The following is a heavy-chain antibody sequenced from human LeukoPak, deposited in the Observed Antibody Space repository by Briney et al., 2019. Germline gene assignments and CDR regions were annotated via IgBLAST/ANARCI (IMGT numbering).Heavy chain of an antibody. CDR1: GFTFSSYW. Sequence: GGSLRLSCAASGFTFSSYWMSWVRQAPGKGLEWVANIKQDGSEKYYVDSVKGRFTISRDNSKNTLYLQMNSLRAEDTAVYYCARARDYDFWSGYYQNFDYWGQGTLVTVSS. D-gene: IGHD3-3*01. J-gene: IGHJ4*02. CDR3: ARARDYDFWSGYYQNFDY. CDR2: IKQDGSEK. V-gene: IGHV3-7*01.